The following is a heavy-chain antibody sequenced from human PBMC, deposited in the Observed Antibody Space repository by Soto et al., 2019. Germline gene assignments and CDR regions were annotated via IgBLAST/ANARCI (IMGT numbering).Heavy chain of an antibody. J-gene: IGHJ4*02. CDR2: VSSDGSNQ. D-gene: IGHD3-10*01. Sequence: GGSLRLSCAASGFTFSSYAMHWVRQAPGKGLEWVAVVSSDGSNQFYADSVKGRFTISRDNSKNTVYLQMNSLRAEDTAVCYCVRDLYGSGSIDYWGQGTLVTVSS. CDR1: GFTFSSYA. V-gene: IGHV3-30-3*01. CDR3: VRDLYGSGSIDY.